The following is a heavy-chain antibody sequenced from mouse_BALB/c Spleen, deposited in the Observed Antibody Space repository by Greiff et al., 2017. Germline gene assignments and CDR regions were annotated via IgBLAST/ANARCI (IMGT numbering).Heavy chain of an antibody. CDR3: ARDPYYYGSSEGYFDV. V-gene: IGHV5-4*02. CDR2: ISDGGSYT. D-gene: IGHD1-1*01. CDR1: GFTFSDYY. J-gene: IGHJ1*01. Sequence: DVQLQESGGGLVKPGGSLKLSCAASGFTFSDYYMYWVRQTPEKRLEWVATISDGGSYTYYPDSVKGRFTISRDNAKNNLYLQMSSLKSEDTAMYYCARDPYYYGSSEGYFDVWGAGTTVTVSS.